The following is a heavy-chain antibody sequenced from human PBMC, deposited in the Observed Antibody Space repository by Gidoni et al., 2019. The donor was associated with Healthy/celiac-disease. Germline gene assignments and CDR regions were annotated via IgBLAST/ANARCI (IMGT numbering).Heavy chain of an antibody. CDR3: ARAAGGWGQLDY. J-gene: IGHJ4*02. CDR1: GYTFTSYY. Sequence: QVQLVQSGAEVKKPGASVKVSCMAPGYTFTSYYMHWVRQGPGEGLEWMGIINPSGGSTSYAQKFQGRVTMTRDTSTSTVYMELSSLRSEDTAVYYCARAAGGWGQLDYWGQGTLVTVSS. D-gene: IGHD2-21*02. V-gene: IGHV1-46*01. CDR2: INPSGGST.